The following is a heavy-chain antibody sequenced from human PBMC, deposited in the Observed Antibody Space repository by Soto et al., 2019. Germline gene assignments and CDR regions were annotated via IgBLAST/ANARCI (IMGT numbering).Heavy chain of an antibody. J-gene: IGHJ4*02. CDR3: ARYFDWVYDY. D-gene: IGHD3-9*01. Sequence: GGSLRLSCTASGFIFRTFWMSWVRQAPGKGLEWVANINQGGSEQNYVESVKGRCTISRDNAKNSVFLEMDSLRAEDTAVYYCARYFDWVYDYWGKGALVTVSS. CDR1: GFIFRTFW. V-gene: IGHV3-7*01. CDR2: INQGGSEQ.